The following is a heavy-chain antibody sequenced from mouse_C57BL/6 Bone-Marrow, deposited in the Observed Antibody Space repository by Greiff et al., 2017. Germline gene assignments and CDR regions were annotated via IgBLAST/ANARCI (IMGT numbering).Heavy chain of an antibody. CDR1: GYTFTDYE. CDR3: TRGAYDYDKGFY. CDR2: IDPETGGT. J-gene: IGHJ2*01. D-gene: IGHD2-4*01. V-gene: IGHV1-15*01. Sequence: QVQLQQSGAELVRPGASVTLSCKASGYTFTDYEMHWVKQTPVHGLEWIGAIDPETGGTAYKQKFKGKAILTADKPSSTAYMELRSLTSEDSAVYYCTRGAYDYDKGFYWGQGTTLTVSS.